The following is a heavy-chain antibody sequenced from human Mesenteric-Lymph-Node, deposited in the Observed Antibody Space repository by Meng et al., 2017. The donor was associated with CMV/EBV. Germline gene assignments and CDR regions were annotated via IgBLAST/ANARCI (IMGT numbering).Heavy chain of an antibody. V-gene: IGHV1-2*02. CDR3: ASGSGSFDY. J-gene: IGHJ4*02. CDR2: INPNSGGI. Sequence: KGSSNASGYTFTDYYMHWVRQAPGQGREWMRWINPNSGGIHYAQKFQGRVTMTRDTSISTAYMELSRLGSDDTAVYYCASGSGSFDYWGQGTLVTVSS. D-gene: IGHD3-10*01. CDR1: GYTFTDYY.